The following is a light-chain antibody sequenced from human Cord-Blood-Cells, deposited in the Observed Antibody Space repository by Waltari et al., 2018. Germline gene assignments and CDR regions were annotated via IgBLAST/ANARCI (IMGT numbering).Light chain of an antibody. Sequence: DIQMTQSPSSLSASVGDRVTITCQASHDISNYLNWYQQKPGKAPKLLIYDASNLETGVPSRFSGSGSGTDFTFTISSLQPEDIATYYCQQYDNLPITFDQGTRLEIK. V-gene: IGKV1-33*01. J-gene: IGKJ5*01. CDR3: QQYDNLPIT. CDR2: DAS. CDR1: HDISNY.